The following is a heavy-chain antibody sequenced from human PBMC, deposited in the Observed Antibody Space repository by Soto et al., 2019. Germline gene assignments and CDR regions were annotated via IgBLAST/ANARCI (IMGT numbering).Heavy chain of an antibody. CDR1: GFSLSTSGVG. CDR3: AHRQGDVSTPTFDS. CDR2: IYWDDDK. Sequence: QITLKESGPTVVKPTPTLTLTCTFSGFSLSTSGVGVGWIRQPPGKALEWLALIYWDDDKRHNPSLKSRLTITKDTTKNQVVRNTANMDPADTPPYYCAHRQGDVSTPTFDSWGQGTLVTVSS. D-gene: IGHD3-16*01. J-gene: IGHJ4*02. V-gene: IGHV2-5*02.